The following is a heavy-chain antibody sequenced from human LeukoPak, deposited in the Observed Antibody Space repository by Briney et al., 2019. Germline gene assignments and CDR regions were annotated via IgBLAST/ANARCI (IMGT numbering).Heavy chain of an antibody. CDR1: GFTFSRYS. CDR2: ISNIGTSI. V-gene: IGHV3-21*01. J-gene: IGHJ4*03. CDR3: APEDTAMVEHLDFDY. Sequence: GGSLRLSCAVSGFTFSRYSMNWVRQAPGKGLEWVSSISNIGTSIYYADSVKGRFTISRDNAKNSLYLQMDSLRAEDTAVYYCAPEDTAMVEHLDFDYWGQGTMVTVSS. D-gene: IGHD5-18*01.